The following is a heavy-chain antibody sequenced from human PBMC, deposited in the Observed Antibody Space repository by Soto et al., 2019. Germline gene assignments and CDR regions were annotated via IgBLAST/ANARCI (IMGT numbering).Heavy chain of an antibody. CDR1: GFTFSDYY. Sequence: QVQLVESGGGLVKPGGSLRLSCAASGFTFSDYYMSWLRQAPGKGLEWVSYISSSSSYTNYADSVKGRFTISRDNAKNSLHLQMNRLRAEDTALYYCATGQYYYDSSGYYYSWCQGTRVTVSS. J-gene: IGHJ4*02. D-gene: IGHD3-22*01. CDR2: ISSSSSYT. V-gene: IGHV3-11*05. CDR3: ATGQYYYDSSGYYYS.